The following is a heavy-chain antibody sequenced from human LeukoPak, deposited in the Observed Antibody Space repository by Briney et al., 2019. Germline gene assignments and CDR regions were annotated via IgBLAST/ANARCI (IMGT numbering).Heavy chain of an antibody. V-gene: IGHV3-20*04. CDR2: INWDGGST. D-gene: IGHD1-26*01. J-gene: IGHJ4*02. Sequence: GGSLRLSCAASGFTFDEYGMSWVRQAPGKGLEWVSSINWDGGSTAYADSVQGRFTISRDNAKNSLHLQMKSLRAEDTALYYCARDAFSGSSLDYWGQGTLVTVSS. CDR3: ARDAFSGSSLDY. CDR1: GFTFDEYG.